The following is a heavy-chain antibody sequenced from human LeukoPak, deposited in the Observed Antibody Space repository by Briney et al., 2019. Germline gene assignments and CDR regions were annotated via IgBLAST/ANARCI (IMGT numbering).Heavy chain of an antibody. Sequence: SETLSLTCTVSGGSISSYYWSWIRQPPGKGLEWIGYIYYSGSTNYNPSLKSRVTISVDTSKNQFSLRLSSVTAADTAVYYCARQAYCSGGSCWGFDYWGQGTLVTVSS. CDR1: GGSISSYY. CDR3: ARQAYCSGGSCWGFDY. V-gene: IGHV4-59*08. CDR2: IYYSGST. D-gene: IGHD2-15*01. J-gene: IGHJ4*02.